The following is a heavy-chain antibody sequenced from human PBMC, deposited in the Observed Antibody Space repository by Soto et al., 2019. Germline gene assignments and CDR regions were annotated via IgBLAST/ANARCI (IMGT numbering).Heavy chain of an antibody. CDR2: ITADGGT. J-gene: IGHJ3*02. Sequence: EVQVLESGGGLVQPGGSLRLSCEGSGFTVSSHAMTWIRQAPGKGPEWVSTITADGGTYYADSVKGRFAISRDTSESTLYLQMISLGAEDTAAYYCAPHVSCSGGSCQYDAFAIRGQGTMVTVS. CDR1: GFTVSSHA. D-gene: IGHD2-15*01. CDR3: APHVSCSGGSCQYDAFAI. V-gene: IGHV3-23*01.